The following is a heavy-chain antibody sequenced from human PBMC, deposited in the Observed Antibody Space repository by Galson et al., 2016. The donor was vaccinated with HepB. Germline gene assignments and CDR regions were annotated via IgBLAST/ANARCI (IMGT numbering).Heavy chain of an antibody. V-gene: IGHV3-11*05. CDR2: ISGSGSYT. D-gene: IGHD3-10*01. CDR1: GFLFSDYY. CDR3: ARDFVVGDYGSGRGDV. J-gene: IGHJ6*02. Sequence: SLRLSCAASGFLFSDYYMSWVRQVPGEGLQWISDISGSGSYTRYTDALQGRFAVSRDNVKKSLYLQITSLRFEDTAVYYCARDFVVGDYGSGRGDVWGQGTTVIVSS.